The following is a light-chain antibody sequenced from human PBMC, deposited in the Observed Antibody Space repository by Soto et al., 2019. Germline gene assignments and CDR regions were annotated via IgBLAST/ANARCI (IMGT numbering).Light chain of an antibody. CDR1: SSDVGGYNY. J-gene: IGLJ2*01. CDR2: EVS. Sequence: QSVLTQPPSASGSPGQSVTISCTGTSSDVGGYNYVSWYQQHPGKAPKLMIYEVSKRPSGVPDRFAGSKSGNPASLTVSGLQAEDEDDYYCSSYAGSNNVVFGGGTKLTVL. CDR3: SSYAGSNNVV. V-gene: IGLV2-8*01.